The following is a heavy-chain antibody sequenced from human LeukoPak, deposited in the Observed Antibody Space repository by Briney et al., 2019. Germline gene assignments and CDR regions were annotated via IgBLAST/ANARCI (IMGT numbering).Heavy chain of an antibody. Sequence: GGSLRLSCAVSGLTLSSRAMTWVRQAPGQGLQWVSSIDISGDGTAYADAVKGRFTISKDDSRSTLYLQMNSLRAEDTAVYYCAKADSGYSGYGVDYWGQGTLVTVSS. CDR1: GLTLSSRA. J-gene: IGHJ4*02. CDR3: AKADSGYSGYGVDY. CDR2: IDISGDGT. D-gene: IGHD5-12*01. V-gene: IGHV3-23*01.